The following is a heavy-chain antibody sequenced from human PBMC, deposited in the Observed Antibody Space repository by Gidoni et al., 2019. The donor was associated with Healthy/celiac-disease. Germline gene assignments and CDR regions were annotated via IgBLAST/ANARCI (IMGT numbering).Heavy chain of an antibody. CDR2: INAGNGNT. D-gene: IGHD1-20*01. CDR3: ARGGERYNWNDVGAFDI. J-gene: IGHJ3*02. Sequence: MGWINAGNGNTKYSQKFQGRVTITRDTSASTAYMELSSLRSEDTAVYYCARGGERYNWNDVGAFDIWGQGTMVTVSS. V-gene: IGHV1-3*01.